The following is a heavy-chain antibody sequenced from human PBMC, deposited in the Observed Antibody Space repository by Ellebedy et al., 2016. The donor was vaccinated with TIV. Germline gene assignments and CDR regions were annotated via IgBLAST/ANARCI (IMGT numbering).Heavy chain of an antibody. D-gene: IGHD2-21*02. V-gene: IGHV1-8*02. Sequence: ASVKVSXKASGYTFTGYYMHWVRQATGQGLEWMGWMNPNSGNTGYAQKFQGRVTMTRNTSISTAYMELSSLRSEDTAVYYCTVTKNAFDIWGQGTMVTVSS. CDR2: MNPNSGNT. CDR1: GYTFTGYY. CDR3: TVTKNAFDI. J-gene: IGHJ3*02.